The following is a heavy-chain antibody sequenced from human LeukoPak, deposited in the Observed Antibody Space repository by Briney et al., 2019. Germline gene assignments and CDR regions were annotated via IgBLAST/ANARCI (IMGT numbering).Heavy chain of an antibody. CDR2: IILIFGTA. V-gene: IGHV1-69*13. D-gene: IGHD3-3*01. CDR1: GGTFSSYA. Sequence: GASVKVSCKASGGTFSSYAISWVRQAPGQGLEWMGGIILIFGTANYAQKFQGRVTTTADESTGTAYMELSSLRSEDTAVYYCARGRAHYDFWSGYYYPIDFDYWGQGTLVTVSS. J-gene: IGHJ4*02. CDR3: ARGRAHYDFWSGYYYPIDFDY.